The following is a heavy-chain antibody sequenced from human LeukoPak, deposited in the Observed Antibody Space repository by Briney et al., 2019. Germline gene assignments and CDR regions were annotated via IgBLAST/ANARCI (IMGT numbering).Heavy chain of an antibody. CDR2: ISSSSSTI. J-gene: IGHJ5*02. V-gene: IGHV3-48*04. CDR3: ARGIAAAGTSWFDP. D-gene: IGHD6-13*01. CDR1: GFTFSSYC. Sequence: PGGSLRLSCAASGFTFSSYCMNWVRQAPGKGLEWVSYISSSSSTIYYADSVKGRFTISRDNAKNSLYLQMNSLRAEDTAVYYCARGIAAAGTSWFDPWGQGTLVTVSS.